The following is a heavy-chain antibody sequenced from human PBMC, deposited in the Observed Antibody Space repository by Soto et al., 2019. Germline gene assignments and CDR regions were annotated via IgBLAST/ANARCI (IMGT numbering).Heavy chain of an antibody. CDR2: IIPIFGTA. Sequence: SVKVSCKASGGTFSSYAISWVRQAPGQGLEWMGGIIPIFGTANYAQKFQGRVTITADESTSTAYMELSSLRSEDTAVYYCARNGNYGHYFDYWGQGTMVTVSS. J-gene: IGHJ4*03. CDR1: GGTFSSYA. V-gene: IGHV1-69*13. D-gene: IGHD4-4*01. CDR3: ARNGNYGHYFDY.